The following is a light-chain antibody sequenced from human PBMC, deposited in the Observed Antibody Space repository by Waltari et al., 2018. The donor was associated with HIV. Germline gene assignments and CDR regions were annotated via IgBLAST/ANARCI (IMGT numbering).Light chain of an antibody. Sequence: DIVMTQSPDSLAVSLGERATINCKSSQSVLYSSNNKNYLAWYQQKPGQPPQLLIYWASTRESGVPGRFSGSGSETDFTLTISSLQAEDVAVYYCQQYYSTPPTFGGGTKVEIK. J-gene: IGKJ4*01. CDR3: QQYYSTPPT. CDR1: QSVLYSSNNKNY. V-gene: IGKV4-1*01. CDR2: WAS.